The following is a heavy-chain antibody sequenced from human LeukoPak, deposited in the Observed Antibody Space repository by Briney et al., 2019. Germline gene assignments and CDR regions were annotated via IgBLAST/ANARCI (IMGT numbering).Heavy chain of an antibody. V-gene: IGHV1-69*05. D-gene: IGHD6-13*01. CDR3: AKDSSSSDAFDI. J-gene: IGHJ3*02. Sequence: SVKVSCKASGGTFSSYAISWVRQAPGQGLEWMGGIIPIFGTANYAQKFQGRVTITTDESTSTAYMELSSLRSGDTAVYYCAKDSSSSDAFDIWGQGTMVTVSS. CDR2: IIPIFGTA. CDR1: GGTFSSYA.